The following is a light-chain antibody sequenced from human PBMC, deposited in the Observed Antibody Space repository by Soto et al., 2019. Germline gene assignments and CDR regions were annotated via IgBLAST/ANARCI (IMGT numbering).Light chain of an antibody. V-gene: IGLV1-40*01. CDR3: QSYDRSLSGSV. Sequence: QSVLTQPPSVSGAPGQRVTLSCTGSSSNIGAGYDVHWYQQLPGTAPKLLIYGNNNRPSGVPDRFSGSKSGTSASLAITGLQAEDEADYYCQSYDRSLSGSVFGTGTKVT. J-gene: IGLJ1*01. CDR1: SSNIGAGYD. CDR2: GNN.